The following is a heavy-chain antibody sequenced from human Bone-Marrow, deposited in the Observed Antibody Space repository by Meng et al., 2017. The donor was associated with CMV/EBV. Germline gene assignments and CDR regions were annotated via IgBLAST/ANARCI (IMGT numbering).Heavy chain of an antibody. V-gene: IGHV4-34*01. J-gene: IGHJ4*02. Sequence: QVPLQQWGAGLLKPSETLSLPCAVYGGSFSGYYWSWIRQPPGKGLEWIGEINHSGSTNYNPSLKSRVTISVDTSKNQFSLKLSSVTAADTAVYYCARGRTRYYYDSSGYYYRPYFDYWGQGTLVTVSS. CDR1: GGSFSGYY. CDR2: INHSGST. CDR3: ARGRTRYYYDSSGYYYRPYFDY. D-gene: IGHD3-22*01.